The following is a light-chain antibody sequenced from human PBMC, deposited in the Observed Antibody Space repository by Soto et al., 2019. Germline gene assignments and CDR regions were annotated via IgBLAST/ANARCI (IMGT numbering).Light chain of an antibody. J-gene: IGLJ3*02. CDR2: FNN. CDR3: QSYDSSLKNSV. V-gene: IGLV1-47*02. Sequence: QSVLTQPPSASGTPGQRVTISCSGSSSNIGSNYVYWYQQLPGTAPKVLIYFNNERPSGVPDRFSGSKSGTSASLAISGLRSEDEADYYCQSYDSSLKNSVFGVGTKLTVL. CDR1: SSNIGSNY.